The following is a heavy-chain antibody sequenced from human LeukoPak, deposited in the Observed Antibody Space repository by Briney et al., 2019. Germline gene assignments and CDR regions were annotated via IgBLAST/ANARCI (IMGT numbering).Heavy chain of an antibody. CDR2: ISWNSGSI. V-gene: IGHV3-9*01. D-gene: IGHD6-13*01. CDR3: AGTAMGTRTGYSSSWYGWYYYYGMDV. J-gene: IGHJ6*02. Sequence: PGGSLRLSCAASGFTFDDYAMHWVRQAPGKGLEWVSGISWNSGSIDYADSVKGRFTISRDNAKNSLYLQMNSLRAEDTALYYCAGTAMGTRTGYSSSWYGWYYYYGMDVWGQGTTVTVSS. CDR1: GFTFDDYA.